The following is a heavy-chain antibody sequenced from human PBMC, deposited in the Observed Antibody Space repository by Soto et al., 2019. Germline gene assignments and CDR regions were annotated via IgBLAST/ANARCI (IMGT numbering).Heavy chain of an antibody. CDR1: GGTFSSYA. D-gene: IGHD2-15*01. CDR2: IIPIFGTA. Sequence: ASVKVSCKASGGTFSSYAISWVRQAPGQGLEWMGGIIPIFGTANYAQKFQGRVTITADESTSTAYMELSSLRSEDTAVYYCARDSGLLLHYYYYYGMDVWGQGTTVTVSS. V-gene: IGHV1-69*13. J-gene: IGHJ6*02. CDR3: ARDSGLLLHYYYYYGMDV.